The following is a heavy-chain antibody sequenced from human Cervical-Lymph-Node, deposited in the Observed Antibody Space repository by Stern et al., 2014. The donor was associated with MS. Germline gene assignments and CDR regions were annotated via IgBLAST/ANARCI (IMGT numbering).Heavy chain of an antibody. J-gene: IGHJ4*02. CDR1: GASVNSENYY. D-gene: IGHD4-23*01. CDR2: SHYNGIT. Sequence: QLQLQESDPGLVKAAETLSLTCTVSGASVNSENYYWSWIRQPPGKGLEWIGYSHYNGITNYNPSLKSRVTISVDTSKNQFSLRLTAVTAADTAVYFCARADGINFYYFDHWGQGTLVTVSS. V-gene: IGHV4-61*01. CDR3: ARADGINFYYFDH.